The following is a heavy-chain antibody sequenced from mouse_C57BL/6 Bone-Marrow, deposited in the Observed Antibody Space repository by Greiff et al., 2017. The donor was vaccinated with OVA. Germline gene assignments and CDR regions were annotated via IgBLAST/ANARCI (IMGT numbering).Heavy chain of an antibody. CDR1: GYTFTSYW. Sequence: QVQLQQPGAELVRPGTSVKLSCKASGYTFTSYWMHWVKQRPGQGLEWIGVIDPSDSYTNYNQKFKGKATLTVDKSSSTAYMQLSSLTSEDSAVYYCALLSMDYWGQGTSVTVSS. V-gene: IGHV1-59*01. CDR3: ALLSMDY. J-gene: IGHJ4*01. CDR2: IDPSDSYT. D-gene: IGHD2-10*01.